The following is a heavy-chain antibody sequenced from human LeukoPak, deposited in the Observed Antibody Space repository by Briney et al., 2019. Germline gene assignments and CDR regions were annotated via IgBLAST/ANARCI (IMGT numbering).Heavy chain of an antibody. CDR1: GGTFSSYA. CDR3: ARVTADAFDI. J-gene: IGHJ3*02. V-gene: IGHV1-69*13. CDR2: IIPIFGTA. D-gene: IGHD2-21*02. Sequence: ASVKVSCKASGGTFSSYAISWVRQAPGQGLEWMGGIIPIFGTANYAQKFQGRVTITADESTSTAYMELRSLRSDDTAVYYCARVTADAFDIWGQGTMVTVSS.